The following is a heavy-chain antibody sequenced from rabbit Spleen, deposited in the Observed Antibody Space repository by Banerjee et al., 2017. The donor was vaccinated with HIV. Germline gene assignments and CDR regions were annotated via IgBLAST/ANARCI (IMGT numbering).Heavy chain of an antibody. CDR1: GVSFSGNSY. J-gene: IGHJ6*01. CDR2: IDTSSSGFT. D-gene: IGHD8-1*01. V-gene: IGHV1S45*01. CDR3: ARDTGSSFSSYGMDL. Sequence: QEQLVESGGDLVKPGASLTLTCIASGVSFSGNSYMCWVRQAPGKGLEWIACIDTSSSGFTYFASWAKGRFTISKTSSTTVTLQMTSLTAADTATYFCARDTGSSFSSYGMDLWGPGTLVTVS.